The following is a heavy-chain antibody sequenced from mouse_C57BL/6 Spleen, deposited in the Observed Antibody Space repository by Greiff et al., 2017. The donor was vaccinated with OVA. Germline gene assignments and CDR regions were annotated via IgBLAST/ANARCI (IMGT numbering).Heavy chain of an antibody. CDR2: IYPGNSDT. Sequence: VQLQQSGTVLARPGASVKMSCKTSGYTFTSYWMHWVKQRPGQGLEWIGAIYPGNSDTSYNQKFKGKAKLTAVTSASTAYMELSSLTNEDSAVYYCNAVYYYGSSYFDYWGQGTTLTVSS. V-gene: IGHV1-5*01. CDR3: NAVYYYGSSYFDY. J-gene: IGHJ2*01. CDR1: GYTFTSYW. D-gene: IGHD1-1*01.